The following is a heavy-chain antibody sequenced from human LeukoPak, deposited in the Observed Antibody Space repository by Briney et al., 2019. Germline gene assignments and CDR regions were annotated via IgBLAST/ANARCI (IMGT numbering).Heavy chain of an antibody. CDR1: GYTFTGYY. CDR3: ARDGGLDY. V-gene: IGHV1-2*02. D-gene: IGHD3-10*01. Sequence: ASVKVSCKASGYTFTGYYMHWVRQAPGQGLEWMGWINPNSGDTNSAQKFQGRVTLTRDTSISTAYMELSSLRSDDTAVYYCARDGGLDYWGQGTLVTVSS. CDR2: INPNSGDT. J-gene: IGHJ4*02.